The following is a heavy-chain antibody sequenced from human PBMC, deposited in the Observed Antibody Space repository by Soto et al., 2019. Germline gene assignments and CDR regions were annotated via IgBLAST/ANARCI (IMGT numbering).Heavy chain of an antibody. V-gene: IGHV3-7*04. CDR3: AGDDWGPAHI. Sequence: EMHLVESGGDLVQPGGSLKLSCAASGFTFSNSWMSWVRQAPGKGLEWVANIKEDGSEIHYVDSVKGRFTISRDNAKNCLYLQMSSLRVEDTGGYYCAGDDWGPAHIRGQGTPVTVYS. CDR1: GFTFSNSW. CDR2: IKEDGSEI. J-gene: IGHJ4*02. D-gene: IGHD2-2*01.